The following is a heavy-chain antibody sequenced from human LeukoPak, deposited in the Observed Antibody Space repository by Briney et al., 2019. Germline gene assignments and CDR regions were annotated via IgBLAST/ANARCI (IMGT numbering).Heavy chain of an antibody. CDR1: GGSISSSSYY. CDR2: IYHSGST. V-gene: IGHV4-39*07. D-gene: IGHD3-16*01. Sequence: SSETLSLTCTVSGGSISSSSYYWGWIRQPPGKGLEWIGEIYHSGSTNYNPSLKSRVTISVDKSKNQFSLKLSSVTAADTAVYYCARDRRGTSFGYHYYGMDVWGQGTTVTVSS. J-gene: IGHJ6*02. CDR3: ARDRRGTSFGYHYYGMDV.